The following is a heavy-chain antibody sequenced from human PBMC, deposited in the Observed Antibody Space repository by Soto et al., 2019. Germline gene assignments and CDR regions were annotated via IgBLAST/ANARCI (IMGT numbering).Heavy chain of an antibody. Sequence: ASVKVSCKASGYTFTSYGISWVRQAPGQGLEWMGWISAYNGNTNYAQKLQGRVTMTTDTSTSTAYMELRSLRSDDTAVYYCARERLVAGDCYLCYYYGMDVWGQGTTVTVSS. CDR3: ARERLVAGDCYLCYYYGMDV. CDR2: ISAYNGNT. CDR1: GYTFTSYG. V-gene: IGHV1-18*01. D-gene: IGHD2-21*02. J-gene: IGHJ6*02.